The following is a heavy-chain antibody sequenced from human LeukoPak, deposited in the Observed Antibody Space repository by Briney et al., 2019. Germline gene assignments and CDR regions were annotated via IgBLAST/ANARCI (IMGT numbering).Heavy chain of an antibody. CDR2: IIPILGIA. CDR3: ASQDDYVWGSYRLDY. V-gene: IGHV1-69*02. Sequence: SVKVSCKASGGTFSSYTISWVRQAPGQGLEWMGRIIPILGIANYAQKFQGRVTITADKSTSTAYMELSSLRSEDTTVYYCASQDDYVWGSYRLDYWGQGTLVTVSS. J-gene: IGHJ4*02. CDR1: GGTFSSYT. D-gene: IGHD3-16*02.